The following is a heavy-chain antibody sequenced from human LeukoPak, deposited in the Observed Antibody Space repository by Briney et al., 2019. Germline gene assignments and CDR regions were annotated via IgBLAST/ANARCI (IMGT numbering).Heavy chain of an antibody. D-gene: IGHD6-13*01. J-gene: IGHJ4*02. CDR1: GFTFSSYA. CDR2: ISSSSSYI. Sequence: PGGSLRLSCAASGFTFSSYAMHWVRQAPGKGLEWVSSISSSSSYIHYADSVKGRFTISRDNAKNSLYLQMNSLRAEDTAVYYCATGAPSSSWYSPSDSWGQGTLVTVSS. CDR3: ATGAPSSSWYSPSDS. V-gene: IGHV3-21*01.